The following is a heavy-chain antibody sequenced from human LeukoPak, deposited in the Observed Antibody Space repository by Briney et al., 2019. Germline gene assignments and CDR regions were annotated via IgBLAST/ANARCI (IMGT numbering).Heavy chain of an antibody. J-gene: IGHJ4*02. Sequence: SGTLSLTCSVSGGSISSSSWSWIRQPPGKGLEWVGYIYSSGSTNYNPSLRSRITISLDTSKNQFSLRLNFVTAADTAVYYCARVRSGDYLSLDSWGQGTLITVSS. CDR3: ARVRSGDYLSLDS. V-gene: IGHV4-59*01. D-gene: IGHD4-17*01. CDR1: GGSISSSS. CDR2: IYSSGST.